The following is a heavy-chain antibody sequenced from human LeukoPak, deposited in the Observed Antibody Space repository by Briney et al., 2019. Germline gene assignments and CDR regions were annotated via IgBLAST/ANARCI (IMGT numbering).Heavy chain of an antibody. J-gene: IGHJ5*02. V-gene: IGHV5-51*01. CDR3: ARSLCGGDCYSNWFDP. Sequence: GESLKISCKGSGYSFTSYWIGWVRQMPGKGLEWMGIIYPGDSDTRYSTSLQGQITISADKSISTAYLQWSSLKASDTAMYYCARSLCGGDCYSNWFDPWGQGTLVTVSS. D-gene: IGHD2-21*02. CDR1: GYSFTSYW. CDR2: IYPGDSDT.